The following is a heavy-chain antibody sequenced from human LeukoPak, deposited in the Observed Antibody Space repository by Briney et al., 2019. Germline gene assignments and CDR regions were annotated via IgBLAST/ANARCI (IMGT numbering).Heavy chain of an antibody. CDR1: GFTVSNNY. Sequence: GGSLRLSCAASGFTVSNNYMSWVRQAPGKGLEWVSAISGSGGSTYYADSVKGRFTISRDNSKNTLYLQMNSLRAEDTAVYYCAKSTFHDFWSGYYPSGGFGYWGQGTLVTVSS. CDR3: AKSTFHDFWSGYYPSGGFGY. CDR2: ISGSGGST. J-gene: IGHJ4*02. V-gene: IGHV3-23*01. D-gene: IGHD3-3*01.